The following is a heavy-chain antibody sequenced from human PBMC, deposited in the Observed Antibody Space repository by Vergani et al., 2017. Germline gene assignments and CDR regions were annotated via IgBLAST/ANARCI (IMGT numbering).Heavy chain of an antibody. CDR3: AKDRDSTNYFDY. V-gene: IGHV3-23*04. D-gene: IGHD2-2*01. Sequence: EVQLVESGGGVVRPGGSLRLSCAASGFTFDTYSMNWVRRAPGKGLEWVSSITHGGGSTYYADSVKGRFTISRDNSKNTLFLQMHSLTAEDTAMYYCAKDRDSTNYFDYWGPGILVAVSS. CDR2: ITHGGGST. J-gene: IGHJ4*02. CDR1: GFTFDTYS.